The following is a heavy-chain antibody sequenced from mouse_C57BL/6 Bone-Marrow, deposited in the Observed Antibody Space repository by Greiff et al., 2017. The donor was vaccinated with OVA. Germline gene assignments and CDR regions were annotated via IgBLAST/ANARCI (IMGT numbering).Heavy chain of an antibody. D-gene: IGHD1-1*01. J-gene: IGHJ1*01. Sequence: QVQPQQPGAELVMPGASVKLSCKASGYTFTSYWMHWVKQRPGQGLEWIGAIDPSDSYTNYNQKFKGKSTLTVDKSSSTAYMQLSSLTSEDSAVDYCARRVPATVVAHCYIDVWGAGTTVSVSS. CDR1: GYTFTSYW. V-gene: IGHV1-69*01. CDR3: ARRVPATVVAHCYIDV. CDR2: IDPSDSYT.